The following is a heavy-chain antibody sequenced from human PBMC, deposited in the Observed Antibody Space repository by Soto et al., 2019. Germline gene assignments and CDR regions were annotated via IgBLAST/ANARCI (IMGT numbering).Heavy chain of an antibody. Sequence: QVQLQESGPGLVKPSQTLSLTCTVSGGSISSGGYSWSWIRQHPGKGLEWIGYIYYSGSTYYTPSLKSRVTISVDTSKNQFSLKLSSVTAADTAVYYCARDSVVPAATRWGQGTLVTVSS. J-gene: IGHJ4*02. CDR3: ARDSVVPAATR. D-gene: IGHD2-2*01. V-gene: IGHV4-31*03. CDR2: IYYSGST. CDR1: GGSISSGGYS.